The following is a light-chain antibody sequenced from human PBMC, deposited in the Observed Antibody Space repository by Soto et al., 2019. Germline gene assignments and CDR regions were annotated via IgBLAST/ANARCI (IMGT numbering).Light chain of an antibody. J-gene: IGLJ1*01. CDR2: DVN. Sequence: QSALTQPASVSGSPGQSITISCTGTSGDIGAYKFVAWYQQHPGKAPKLMVYDVNYRPSGVSHRFSGSKSGYTASLTISGLQAEDEADYFCSSYSRSSFYVFGTVTKLTVL. V-gene: IGLV2-14*03. CDR3: SSYSRSSFYV. CDR1: SGDIGAYKF.